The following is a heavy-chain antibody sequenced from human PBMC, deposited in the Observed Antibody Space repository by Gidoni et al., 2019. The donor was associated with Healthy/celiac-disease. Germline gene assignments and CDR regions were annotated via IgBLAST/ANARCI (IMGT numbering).Heavy chain of an antibody. Sequence: EVQLVESGGGLVKPGGSLRVSCAASGFTFSSYSMNWVRQAPGKGLEWVSSISSSSSYIYYADSVKGRFTISRDHAKNSLYLQMNSLRAEDTAVYFCARRKWELLGVHAFDIWGQGTMVTVSS. D-gene: IGHD1-26*01. V-gene: IGHV3-21*01. CDR2: ISSSSSYI. J-gene: IGHJ3*02. CDR1: GFTFSSYS. CDR3: ARRKWELLGVHAFDI.